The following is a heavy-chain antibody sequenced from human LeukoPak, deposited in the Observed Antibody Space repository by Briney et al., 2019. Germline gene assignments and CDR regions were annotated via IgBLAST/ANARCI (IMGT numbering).Heavy chain of an antibody. CDR1: GFTFSSYA. CDR3: AKIGVVVVAAFDY. Sequence: PGGSLRLSCAASGFTFSSYAMSWVRQAPGKGLKWVSAISGNGGSTYYADSVTGRFTISRDNSKNTLYMQMNSLRAEDTAVYYCAKIGVVVVAAFDYWGQGTLVTVSS. V-gene: IGHV3-23*01. J-gene: IGHJ4*02. D-gene: IGHD2-15*01. CDR2: ISGNGGST.